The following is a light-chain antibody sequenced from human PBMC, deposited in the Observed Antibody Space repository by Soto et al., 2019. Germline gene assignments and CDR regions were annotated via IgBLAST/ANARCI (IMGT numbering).Light chain of an antibody. V-gene: IGLV1-44*01. CDR1: SFNIGSTT. CDR2: SNN. Sequence: QSVLTQPPSASGTPGQRVTISCSGSSFNIGSTTVNWYQQLPGTAPKLLIYSNNQRPSGVPDRFSGSKSGTSASLAISGLQSEDEADYYCAAWDDSLNGHVVFGGGTKVTVL. CDR3: AAWDDSLNGHVV. J-gene: IGLJ2*01.